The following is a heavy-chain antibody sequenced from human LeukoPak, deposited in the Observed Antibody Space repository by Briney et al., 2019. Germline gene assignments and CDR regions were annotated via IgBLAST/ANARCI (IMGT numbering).Heavy chain of an antibody. J-gene: IGHJ3*02. V-gene: IGHV3-9*01. D-gene: IGHD6-19*01. Sequence: GRSLRLSCAASGFTFDDYAMHWVRQAPGKGLEWVSGISWNSGSIGYADSVKGRFTISRDNAKNSLYLQMNSLRAGDTAVYYCAKKGSGWYGSAFDIWGQGTMVTVSS. CDR3: AKKGSGWYGSAFDI. CDR1: GFTFDDYA. CDR2: ISWNSGSI.